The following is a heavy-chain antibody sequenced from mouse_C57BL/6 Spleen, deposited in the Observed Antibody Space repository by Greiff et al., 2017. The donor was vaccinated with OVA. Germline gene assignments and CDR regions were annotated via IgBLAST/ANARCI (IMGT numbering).Heavy chain of an antibody. V-gene: IGHV1-52*01. CDR1: GYTFTSYW. J-gene: IGHJ4*01. D-gene: IGHD1-2*01. CDR3: ASITTALDYYAMDY. Sequence: QVQLQQPGAELVRPGSSVKLSCKASGYTFTSYWMHWVKQRPIQGLEWIGNIDPSDSETHYNQKFKDKATLTVDKSSSTAYMQLSSLTSEDSAVYYCASITTALDYYAMDYWGQGTSVTVSS. CDR2: IDPSDSET.